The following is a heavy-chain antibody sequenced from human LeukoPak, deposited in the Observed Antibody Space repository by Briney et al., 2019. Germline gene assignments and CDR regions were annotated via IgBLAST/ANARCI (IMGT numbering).Heavy chain of an antibody. V-gene: IGHV4-39*02. D-gene: IGHD5-24*01. CDR2: IYYSGST. CDR1: GGSISSSSYY. Sequence: PSGTLSLTRTVSGGSISSSSYYWGWIRQPPGKGLEWIGSIYYSGSTYYNPSLKSRVTISVDTSKNQFSLKLSSVTAADTAVYYCARERDGYNWVYFDYWGQGTLVTVSS. J-gene: IGHJ4*02. CDR3: ARERDGYNWVYFDY.